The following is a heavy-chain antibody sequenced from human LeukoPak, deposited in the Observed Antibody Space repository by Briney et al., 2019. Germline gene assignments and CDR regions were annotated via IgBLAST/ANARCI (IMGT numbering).Heavy chain of an antibody. J-gene: IGHJ4*02. CDR3: AKISWDGRGTFD. CDR1: GFSFSTYS. D-gene: IGHD1/OR15-1a*01. Sequence: PGGSLRLSCAASGFSFSTYSMSWVRQAPGKGLEWVSSIRGSGADKYYADSVKGRFSISRDNSQDTLSLQMNSLRAEDTAVYYCAKISWDGRGTFDWGRGTLVTDSS. CDR2: IRGSGADK. V-gene: IGHV3-23*01.